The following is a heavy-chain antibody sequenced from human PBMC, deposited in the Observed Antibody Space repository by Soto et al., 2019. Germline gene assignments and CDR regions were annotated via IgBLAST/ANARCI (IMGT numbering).Heavy chain of an antibody. D-gene: IGHD3-10*01. CDR2: IYYSGST. Sequence: SETLSLTCTVSGGSISSYYWSWIRQPPGKGLEWIGYIYYSGSTNYNPSLKSRVTISVDTSKNQFSLKLSSVTAADTAVYYCARDGVMVRGVIIFDYWGQGTLVTAPQ. CDR1: GGSISSYY. J-gene: IGHJ4*02. V-gene: IGHV4-59*12. CDR3: ARDGVMVRGVIIFDY.